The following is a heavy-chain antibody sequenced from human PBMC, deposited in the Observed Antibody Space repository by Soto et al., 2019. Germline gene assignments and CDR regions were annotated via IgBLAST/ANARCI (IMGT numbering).Heavy chain of an antibody. CDR1: GFTSSRYS. CDR2: ISSSSSYI. J-gene: IGHJ6*02. Sequence: KPGGSLRLSCAASGFTSSRYSMNWVRQAPGKGLEWASSISSSSSYIYYADSVKGRFTISRDNAKNSLYLQMNSLRAEDTAVYYCARFFQGNVLRYFDWSRPMGSYYYGMDVWGQGTTVTVSS. CDR3: ARFFQGNVLRYFDWSRPMGSYYYGMDV. V-gene: IGHV3-21*01. D-gene: IGHD3-9*01.